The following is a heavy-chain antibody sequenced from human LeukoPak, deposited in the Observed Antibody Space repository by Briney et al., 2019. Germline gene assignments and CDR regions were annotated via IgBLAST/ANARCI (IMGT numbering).Heavy chain of an antibody. V-gene: IGHV3-23*01. Sequence: EWVSAISGSGGSTYYADSVKGRFTISRDNSKNTLYLQMNSLRAEDTAVYYCAKPPGGKDYWGQGTLVTVSS. D-gene: IGHD3-16*01. CDR2: ISGSGGST. CDR3: AKPPGGKDY. J-gene: IGHJ4*02.